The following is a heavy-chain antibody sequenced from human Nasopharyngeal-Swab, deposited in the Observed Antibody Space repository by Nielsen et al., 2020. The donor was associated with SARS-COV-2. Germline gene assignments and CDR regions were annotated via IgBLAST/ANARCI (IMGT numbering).Heavy chain of an antibody. Sequence: RQPPGKGLEWIGSIYYSGSTYYNPSLKSRVTISVDTSKNQFSLKLSSVTAADTAVYYCARIGPPYSNYAVDPWGQGTLVTVSS. CDR2: IYYSGST. CDR3: ARIGPPYSNYAVDP. J-gene: IGHJ5*02. D-gene: IGHD4-11*01. V-gene: IGHV4-39*07.